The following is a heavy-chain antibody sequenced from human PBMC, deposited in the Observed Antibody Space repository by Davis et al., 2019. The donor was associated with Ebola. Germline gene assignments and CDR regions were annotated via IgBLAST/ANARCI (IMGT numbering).Heavy chain of an antibody. D-gene: IGHD2-2*01. CDR2: VSGNNGKT. Sequence: SVTVSCKASGYSFTHYSFSWVRQAPGQGLEWMGWVSGNNGKTDYAQKFQGRVTITTDTSTSTAYMDLRSLPSDDTDGYHCAREIGVAVPGVMKDAFDIWGQGTVVTVSS. CDR3: AREIGVAVPGVMKDAFDI. V-gene: IGHV1-18*01. J-gene: IGHJ3*02. CDR1: GYSFTHYS.